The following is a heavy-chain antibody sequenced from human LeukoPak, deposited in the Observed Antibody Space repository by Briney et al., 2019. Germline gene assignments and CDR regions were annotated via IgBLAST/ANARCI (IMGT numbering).Heavy chain of an antibody. J-gene: IGHJ5*02. CDR1: GDSVSSNSAA. V-gene: IGHV6-1*01. D-gene: IGHD2-21*02. Sequence: SQTLSLTCAISGDSVSSNSAAWNWIRQSPSRGLEWLGRTYYRSKWYNDYAVSVKSRITINPDTSKNQFSLKLSSVTAADTAVYYCASHAYCGGDCYPRGWFDPWGQGTLVTVSS. CDR2: TYYRSKWYN. CDR3: ASHAYCGGDCYPRGWFDP.